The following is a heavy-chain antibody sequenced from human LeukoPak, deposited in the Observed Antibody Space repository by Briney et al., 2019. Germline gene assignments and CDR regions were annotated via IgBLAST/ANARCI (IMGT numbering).Heavy chain of an antibody. CDR1: GGSISSYY. CDR3: ARRRVWFGEYSYYYYGMDV. CDR2: IYYSGST. V-gene: IGHV4-59*08. J-gene: IGHJ6*02. D-gene: IGHD3-10*01. Sequence: SETLSLTCTVSGGSISSYYWSWIRQPPGKGLEWIGYIYYSGSTNYNPSLKSRVTISIDTSKNQLSLKLSSVTAADTAVYYCARRRVWFGEYSYYYYGMDVWGQGTTVTVSS.